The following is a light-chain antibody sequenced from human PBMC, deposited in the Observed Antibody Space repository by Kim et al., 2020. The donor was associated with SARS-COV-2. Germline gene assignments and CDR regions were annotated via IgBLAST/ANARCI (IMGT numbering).Light chain of an antibody. CDR2: KAS. V-gene: IGKV1-5*03. J-gene: IGKJ2*01. CDR3: QQYNSYPYT. Sequence: VGDRVSITCRASQSISSWLTWYQQKPGKAPKFLIYKASNLQSGVPSRFSGSGSGTEFTLTISSLQPDDFATYYCQQYNSYPYTFGQGTKLEIK. CDR1: QSISSW.